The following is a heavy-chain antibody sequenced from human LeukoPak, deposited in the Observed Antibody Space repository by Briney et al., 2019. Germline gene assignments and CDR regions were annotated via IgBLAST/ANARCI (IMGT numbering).Heavy chain of an antibody. CDR3: ARGMDGYNSLDYFDY. CDR2: IYYSGST. CDR1: GGSISSYY. J-gene: IGHJ4*02. D-gene: IGHD5-24*01. V-gene: IGHV4-59*01. Sequence: SETLSLTCTVSGGSISSYYWSWVRQPPGKGLEWSGDIYYSGSTNYNPSLKSGGTISVDTCKNKFSLKLSSVTAADTAVYYCARGMDGYNSLDYFDYWGQGTLVTVSS.